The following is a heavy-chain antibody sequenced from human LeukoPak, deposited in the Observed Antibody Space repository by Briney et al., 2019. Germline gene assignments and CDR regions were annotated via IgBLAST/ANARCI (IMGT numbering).Heavy chain of an antibody. CDR2: ISAYNGNT. D-gene: IGHD6-13*01. J-gene: IGHJ6*02. V-gene: IGHV1-18*01. CDR3: ARTVPLLYSSSPKDGGMDV. CDR1: GYTFTSYG. Sequence: ASVKVSCKASGYTFTSYGISWVRQAPGQGLEWMGWISAYNGNTNYAQKLQGRVTMTTDTSTSTAYMELRSLRSDDTAVYYCARTVPLLYSSSPKDGGMDVWGQGTTVTVSS.